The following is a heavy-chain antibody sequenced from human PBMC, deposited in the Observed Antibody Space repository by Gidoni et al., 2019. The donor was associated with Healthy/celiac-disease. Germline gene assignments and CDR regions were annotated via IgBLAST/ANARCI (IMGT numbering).Heavy chain of an antibody. CDR3: AGSTAPADSLAPFDP. V-gene: IGHV1-3*01. Sequence: QVQLVQSGAEVKKPGASVKVSCKASGYTFTSYAMHWVRQARGQRLEWMGWINAGNGNTKASQKYQGRVIITSDTSESIAYMELSSLSSEDTAVYYCAGSTAPADSLAPFDPWGQGTLVTVSS. CDR1: GYTFTSYA. J-gene: IGHJ5*02. CDR2: INAGNGNT. D-gene: IGHD3-22*01.